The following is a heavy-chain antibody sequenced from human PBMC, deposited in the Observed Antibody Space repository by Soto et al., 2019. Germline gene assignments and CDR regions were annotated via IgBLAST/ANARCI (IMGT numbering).Heavy chain of an antibody. D-gene: IGHD2-2*01. CDR3: AIGCSTTSCFVYYYYMDV. J-gene: IGHJ6*03. CDR1: GFTFSSYA. V-gene: IGHV3-23*01. Sequence: GGSLRLSCAASGFTFSSYAMSWVRQAPGKGLEWVSAISGSGGSTYYADSVKGRFTVSRDNSKNTLYLQMNSLRAEDTAVYYCAIGCSTTSCFVYYYYMDVWGTGTTVTVSS. CDR2: ISGSGGST.